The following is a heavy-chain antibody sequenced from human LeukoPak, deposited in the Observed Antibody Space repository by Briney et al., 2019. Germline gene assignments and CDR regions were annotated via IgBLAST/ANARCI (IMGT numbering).Heavy chain of an antibody. D-gene: IGHD2-21*02. V-gene: IGHV4-59*01. CDR3: ARSGSKVMTAINF. Sequence: PSETLSLTCTVSGGSISSYYWSWIRQPPGKGLEWIGYIYYSGSTNYNPSLKSRVTISVDTSNNQFSLKVRSVTAADTAVYYCARSGSKVMTAINFWGQGTLVTVSS. CDR1: GGSISSYY. CDR2: IYYSGST. J-gene: IGHJ4*02.